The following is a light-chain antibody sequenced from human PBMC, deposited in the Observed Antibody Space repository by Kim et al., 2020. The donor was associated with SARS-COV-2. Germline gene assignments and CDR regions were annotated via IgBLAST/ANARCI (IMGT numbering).Light chain of an antibody. CDR1: SLKTYY. J-gene: IGLJ2*01. CDR3: NSRDNSGDHVV. V-gene: IGLV3-19*01. Sequence: SSELTQDPAVFVALGQTVRITCQGDSLKTYYATWYQQKPGQAPIVVIYGKNNRPSGIPDRFSGSSSGNTASLTVTGAQAVDEADYYCNSRDNSGDHVVFGGGTQLTVL. CDR2: GKN.